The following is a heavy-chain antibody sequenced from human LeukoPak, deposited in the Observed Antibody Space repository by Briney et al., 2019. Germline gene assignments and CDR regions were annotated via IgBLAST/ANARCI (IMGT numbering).Heavy chain of an antibody. Sequence: SETLSLTCTVSGDSISSRSYYWGWIRQPPGKGLEWIGNIYYRGSTYFNPSLKSRATMSVDTSNNQFSLKLSSVTAADTAVYYCARRGTVVVTAFDYWGQGALVTVS. V-gene: IGHV4-39*01. J-gene: IGHJ4*02. CDR3: ARRGTVVVTAFDY. D-gene: IGHD2-21*02. CDR1: GDSISSRSYY. CDR2: IYYRGST.